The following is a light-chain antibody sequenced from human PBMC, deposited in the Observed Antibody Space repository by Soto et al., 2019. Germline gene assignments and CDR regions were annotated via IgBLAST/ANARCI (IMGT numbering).Light chain of an antibody. J-gene: IGKJ2*01. CDR2: DAS. Sequence: DIQMTQSPSTLSASVGDRVTITFRASQSISSWLAWYQQKPGKAPKLLIYDASSLESGVPSRFSGSGSGTEFTLTISSLQHDDFATYYCQQYNSDFYTFGQGTKVDIK. CDR1: QSISSW. V-gene: IGKV1-5*01. CDR3: QQYNSDFYT.